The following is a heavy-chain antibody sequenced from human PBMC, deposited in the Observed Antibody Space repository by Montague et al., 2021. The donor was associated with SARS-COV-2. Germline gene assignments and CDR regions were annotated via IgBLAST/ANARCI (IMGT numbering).Heavy chain of an antibody. CDR1: GFTFSSYA. V-gene: IGHV3-30*04. D-gene: IGHD2-21*01. J-gene: IGHJ4*02. CDR2: ISYDGSNK. Sequence: SLRLSCAASGFTFSSYAMHWVRQAPGKGLEWVAVISYDGSNKYYADSVKGRFTISRDNSKNTLYLQMNSLRAEDTAVYYCAREVRGRIVVVIAIPYYYFDYWGQGTLVTVSS. CDR3: AREVRGRIVVVIAIPYYYFDY.